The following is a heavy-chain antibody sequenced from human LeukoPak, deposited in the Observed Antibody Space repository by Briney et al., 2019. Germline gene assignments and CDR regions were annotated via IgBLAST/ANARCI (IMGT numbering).Heavy chain of an antibody. V-gene: IGHV3-21*01. Sequence: PGGSLRLSCAASGFTFSTYTMNWVRQAPGKGLEWVSSISSSTNYIYYADSVKGRFTISRDNAKNSLYMQMNSLRAEDTAVYYCARDLTSSNWYDYWGQGTLVTVSS. D-gene: IGHD3-10*01. CDR3: ARDLTSSNWYDY. CDR1: GFTFSTYT. J-gene: IGHJ5*01. CDR2: ISSSTNYI.